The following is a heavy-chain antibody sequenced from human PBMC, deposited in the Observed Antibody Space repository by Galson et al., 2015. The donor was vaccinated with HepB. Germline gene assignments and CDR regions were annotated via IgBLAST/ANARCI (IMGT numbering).Heavy chain of an antibody. Sequence: SLRLSCAASGFTFSDYYMSWLRQAPGKGLEWVSYISSSGSIIYYADSVKGRFTISRDNAKNSLYLQMNSLRAEDTAVYFCARVEYSYGLYFDYWGQGTLVTVSS. D-gene: IGHD5-18*01. CDR1: GFTFSDYY. J-gene: IGHJ4*02. V-gene: IGHV3-11*01. CDR2: ISSSGSII. CDR3: ARVEYSYGLYFDY.